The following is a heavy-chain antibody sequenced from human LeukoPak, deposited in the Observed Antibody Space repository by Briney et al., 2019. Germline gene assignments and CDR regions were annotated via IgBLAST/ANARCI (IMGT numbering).Heavy chain of an antibody. CDR2: IWYDGSNK. D-gene: IGHD6-6*01. J-gene: IGHJ4*02. CDR3: AKDLHPYSTSGEGDFDY. CDR1: GFTFSSYG. V-gene: IGHV3-30*02. Sequence: GGSLRLSCAASGFTFSSYGMHWVRQAPGKGLEWVAFIWYDGSNKYYADSVKGRFTISRDNSKKTLYLQMNSLRAEDTAVYYCAKDLHPYSTSGEGDFDYWGQGTLVTVSS.